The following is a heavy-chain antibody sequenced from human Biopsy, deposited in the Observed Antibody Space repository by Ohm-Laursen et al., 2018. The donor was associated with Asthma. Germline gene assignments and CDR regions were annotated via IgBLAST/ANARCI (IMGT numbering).Heavy chain of an antibody. CDR3: ARHWDWGSFFDY. J-gene: IGHJ4*02. CDR2: ISYTGSA. D-gene: IGHD7-27*01. Sequence: GTLSLTCIVSGGSMSSSSYYWGRIRQPPGKGLEWMGSISYTGSAYNNPSLKSRVTISVNTSKNHFSLKLSYVTAADTAVYYCARHWDWGSFFDYWGQGTPVTVSS. V-gene: IGHV4-39*01. CDR1: GGSMSSSSYY.